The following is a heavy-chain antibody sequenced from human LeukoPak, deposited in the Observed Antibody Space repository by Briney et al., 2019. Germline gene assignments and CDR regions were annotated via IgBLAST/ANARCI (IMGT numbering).Heavy chain of an antibody. CDR2: ISSSGSTI. CDR3: ARETIAVADPGCFGY. Sequence: GGSLRLSCAASGFTFSSYEMNWVRQAPGKGLEWVSYISSSGSTIYSADSVKGRFTISRDNAKNSLYLQMNSLRAEDTAVYYCARETIAVADPGCFGYWGQGTLVTVSS. J-gene: IGHJ4*02. D-gene: IGHD6-19*01. CDR1: GFTFSSYE. V-gene: IGHV3-48*03.